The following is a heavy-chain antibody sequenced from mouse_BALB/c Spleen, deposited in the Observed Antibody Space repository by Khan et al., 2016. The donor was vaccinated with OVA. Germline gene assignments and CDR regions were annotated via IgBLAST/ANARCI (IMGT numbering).Heavy chain of an antibody. CDR1: GFSLANYS. V-gene: IGHV2-2*02. CDR2: IWSAGST. CDR3: ARRGYDYGRGALFAY. J-gene: IGHJ3*01. D-gene: IGHD2-4*01. Sequence: QVQLKESGPGLVQPSQSLSITCTVSGFSLANYSVHWIRQSPGKGLEWLGVIWSAGSTDYNAAFMSRLTITKENSRSQVFFKMNSLQPNDTARYYCARRGYDYGRGALFAYWGQGTLVTVSA.